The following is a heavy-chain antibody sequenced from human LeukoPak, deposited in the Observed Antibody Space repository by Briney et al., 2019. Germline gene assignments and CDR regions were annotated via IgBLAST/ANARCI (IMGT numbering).Heavy chain of an antibody. CDR1: VGSFSGYY. J-gene: IGHJ4*02. Sequence: SETLSLTCAVYVGSFSGYYWSWIRQPPGKGLEWIGEINHSGSTNYNPSLKSRVTISVDTSKNQFSLKLSSVTAADTAVYYCARGPGVGGSYYENYFDYWGQGTLVTVSS. V-gene: IGHV4-34*01. CDR2: INHSGST. CDR3: ARGPGVGGSYYENYFDY. D-gene: IGHD1-26*01.